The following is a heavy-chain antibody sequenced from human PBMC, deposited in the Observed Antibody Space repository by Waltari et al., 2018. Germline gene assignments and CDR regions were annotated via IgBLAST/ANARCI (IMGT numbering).Heavy chain of an antibody. CDR2: FYSGGST. CDR3: ARTLAVAGHDAFDI. J-gene: IGHJ3*02. D-gene: IGHD6-19*01. CDR1: GFTVSSNY. Sequence: EVQLVESGGGLIQPGGSLRLSCAASGFTVSSNYMSWVRQAPGKGLEWVSVFYSGGSTYYADSVKGRFTISRDNSKNTLYLQMNSLRAEDTAVYYCARTLAVAGHDAFDIWGQGTMVTVSS. V-gene: IGHV3-53*01.